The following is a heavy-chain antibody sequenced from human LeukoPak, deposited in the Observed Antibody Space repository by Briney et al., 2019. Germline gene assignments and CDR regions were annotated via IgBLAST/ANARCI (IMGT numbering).Heavy chain of an antibody. CDR3: TTSGIVGALSCLDY. CDR1: GFTFSGSA. D-gene: IGHD1-26*01. J-gene: IGHJ4*02. V-gene: IGHV3-73*01. Sequence: GGSLRLSCAASGFTFSGSAMHWVRQASGKGLEWVGRIRSKANSYATAYAASVKGRFTISRDDSKNTLYLQMNSLKTEDTAVYYCTTSGIVGALSCLDYWGQGTLVTVSS. CDR2: IRSKANSYAT.